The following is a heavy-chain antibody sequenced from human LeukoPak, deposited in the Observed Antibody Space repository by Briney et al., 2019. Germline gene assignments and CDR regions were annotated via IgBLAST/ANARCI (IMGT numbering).Heavy chain of an antibody. V-gene: IGHV4-38-2*02. D-gene: IGHD5-12*01. J-gene: IGHJ4*02. CDR3: ARSLSRGYSGFRVSPFDY. CDR1: GDSISSYY. CDR2: MFHSGST. Sequence: KPSETLSLTCTVSGDSISSYYWGWIRQPPGKGLEWIGSMFHSGSTYYNPSLKSRVTISVDKSKNHFSLKLSSVTAADTAVYYCARSLSRGYSGFRVSPFDYWGQGTLVTVSS.